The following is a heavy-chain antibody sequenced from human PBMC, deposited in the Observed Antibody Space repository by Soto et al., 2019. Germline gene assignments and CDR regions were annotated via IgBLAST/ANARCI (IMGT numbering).Heavy chain of an antibody. CDR3: ARTYYCARVHYDFWSGYVFDY. J-gene: IGHJ4*02. V-gene: IGHV4-39*01. Sequence: PSETLSLTCTVSGGSISSSSYYWGWIRQPPGKGLEWIGSIYYSGSTYYNPSLKSRVTISVDTSKNQFSLKLSSVTAADTAVYYCARTYYCARVHYDFWSGYVFDYWGQGTLVTVSS. CDR2: IYYSGST. CDR1: GGSISSSSYY. D-gene: IGHD3-3*01.